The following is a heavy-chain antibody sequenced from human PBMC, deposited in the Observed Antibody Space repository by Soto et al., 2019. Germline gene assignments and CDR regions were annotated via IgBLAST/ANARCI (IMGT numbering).Heavy chain of an antibody. CDR3: ARGGGYCSSTSCHPLDY. CDR1: GFTFSDYY. CDR2: ISSSSSYT. V-gene: IGHV3-11*06. J-gene: IGHJ4*02. Sequence: QVQLVESGGGLVKPGGSLRLSCAASGFTFSDYYMSWIRQAPGKGLEWVSYISSSSSYTNYADSVKGRFTISRDNAKNSLYLQMNSLRAEDTAVYYCARGGGYCSSTSCHPLDYWGQGTLVTVSS. D-gene: IGHD2-2*01.